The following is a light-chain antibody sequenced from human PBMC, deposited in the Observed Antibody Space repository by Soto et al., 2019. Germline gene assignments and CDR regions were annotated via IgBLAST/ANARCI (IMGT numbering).Light chain of an antibody. CDR3: QQSYSTPLT. Sequence: DIQMTQSPSSLSASVGDRVTITCRASQSISDYLNWYQQKPGKAPKLLIYDASSLLGGVPSRFSGSGSGTDFTLTISSLQPEDFATYYCQQSYSTPLTFGGGTKVEIK. CDR2: DAS. CDR1: QSISDY. J-gene: IGKJ4*01. V-gene: IGKV1-39*01.